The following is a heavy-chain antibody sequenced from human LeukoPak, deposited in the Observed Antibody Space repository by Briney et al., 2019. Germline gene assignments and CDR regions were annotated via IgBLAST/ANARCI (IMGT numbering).Heavy chain of an antibody. V-gene: IGHV3-66*01. J-gene: IGHJ6*02. CDR3: ARANSSSWYASYYYYYGMDV. CDR2: IYSGGST. D-gene: IGHD6-13*01. CDR1: GFTVSSNY. Sequence: SGGSLRLSCAASGFTVSSNYMSWVRQAPGKGLEWVSVIYSGGSTYYADSVKGRFTISRDNSKNTLYLQMNSLRAEDTAVYYCARANSSSWYASYYYYYGMDVWGQGTTVTVSS.